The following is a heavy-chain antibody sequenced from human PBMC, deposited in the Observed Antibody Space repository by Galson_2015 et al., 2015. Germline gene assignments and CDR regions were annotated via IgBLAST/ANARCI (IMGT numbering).Heavy chain of an antibody. CDR1: GGSFSGYY. CDR2: INHSGST. V-gene: IGHV4-34*01. D-gene: IGHD2-2*01. CDR3: AREAGAYCSSTSCYAGRKSYYYYGMDV. J-gene: IGHJ6*02. Sequence: LSLTCAVYGGSFSGYYWSWIRQPPGKGLEWIGEINHSGSTNYNPSLKSRVTISVDTSKNQFSLKLSSVTAADTAVYYCAREAGAYCSSTSCYAGRKSYYYYGMDVWGQGTTVTVSS.